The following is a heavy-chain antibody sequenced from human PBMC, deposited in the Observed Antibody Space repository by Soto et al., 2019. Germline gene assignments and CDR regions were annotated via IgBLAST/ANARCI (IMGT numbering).Heavy chain of an antibody. CDR2: IWYDGSNK. V-gene: IGHV3-33*01. CDR1: GFTFSSYG. CDR3: ARVWEYSSSWRYRVDYHYGMDV. J-gene: IGHJ6*02. D-gene: IGHD6-13*01. Sequence: PGGSLRLSCAASGFTFSSYGMHWVRQAPGKGLEWVAVIWYDGSNKYYADSVKGRFTISRDNSKNTLYLQMNSLRAEDTAVYYCARVWEYSSSWRYRVDYHYGMDVWGQGTTVTVSS.